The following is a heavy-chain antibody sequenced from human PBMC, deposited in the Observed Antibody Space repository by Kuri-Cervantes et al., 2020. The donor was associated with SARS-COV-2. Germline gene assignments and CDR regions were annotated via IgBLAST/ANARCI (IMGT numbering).Heavy chain of an antibody. CDR2: ISSSSSYI. CDR3: ARDSYYDSPGH. D-gene: IGHD3-22*01. CDR1: GFTFSSYS. V-gene: IGHV3-21*01. Sequence: GESLKISCAASGFTFSSYSMNWVRQAPGKGLEWVSSISSSSSYIYYADSVKGRFTISGDNAKNSLYLQMNSLRAEDTAVYYCARDSYYDSPGHWGQGTLVTVSS. J-gene: IGHJ4*02.